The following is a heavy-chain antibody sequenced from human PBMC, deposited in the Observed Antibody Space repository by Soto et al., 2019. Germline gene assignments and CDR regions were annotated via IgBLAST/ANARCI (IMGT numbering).Heavy chain of an antibody. CDR3: AKPITSYSGDSRGRGALVDY. V-gene: IGHV3-30*18. CDR1: GFTFSTYG. D-gene: IGHD3-22*01. Sequence: QVQLVEPGGGVVQPGRFLRLSCAASGFTFSTYGMHWVRQPPGKGLEWVAVIPSDGKSEHYADPVKGRFSISRDNSKNTPSLQMNSLRVEDTAVYYCAKPITSYSGDSRGRGALVDYWGQGALVAVSS. CDR2: IPSDGKSE. J-gene: IGHJ4*02.